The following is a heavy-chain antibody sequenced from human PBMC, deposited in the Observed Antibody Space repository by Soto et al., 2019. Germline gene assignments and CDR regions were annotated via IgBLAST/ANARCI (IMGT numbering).Heavy chain of an antibody. CDR1: GGSFSDYI. CDR2: INHSGSA. CDR3: ARGLNSGSHYSGGWYYFDS. V-gene: IGHV4-34*01. Sequence: QVQLQQSGAGLLKPSETLSLTCDVYGGSFSDYIWTWIRQTPGKGLQWIGQINHSGSATYNPSLKRRIPTAVPTSSSQFSLELSSGPAADTAVYYCARGLNSGSHYSGGWYYFDSWGQGTQVTVSS. J-gene: IGHJ4*02. D-gene: IGHD1-26*01.